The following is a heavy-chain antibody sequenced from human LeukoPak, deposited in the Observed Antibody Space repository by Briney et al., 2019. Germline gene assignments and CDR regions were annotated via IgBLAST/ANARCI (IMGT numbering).Heavy chain of an antibody. CDR2: IIPIFGTA. CDR3: ARGKSSPHAFDI. Sequence: GASVKVSCKASGGTFSSYAISWVRQAPGQGLEWMGGIIPIFGTANYAQKFQGRVTITADESTSTAYMELSSLRSEDTAVYYCARGKSSPHAFDIWGQGTMVTVSS. J-gene: IGHJ3*02. CDR1: GGTFSSYA. V-gene: IGHV1-69*13.